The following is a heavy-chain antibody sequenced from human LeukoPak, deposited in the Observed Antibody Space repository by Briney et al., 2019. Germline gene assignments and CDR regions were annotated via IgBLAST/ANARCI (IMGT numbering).Heavy chain of an antibody. Sequence: GASVKVSCKASGGTFSSYAISWVRQAPGQGLEWMGGIIPIFGTANYAQKFQGRVTITADESTSTAYMELSRLRSDDTAVYYCARDLKWNYFDYWGQGTLVTVSS. J-gene: IGHJ4*02. V-gene: IGHV1-69*13. CDR1: GGTFSSYA. D-gene: IGHD1-26*01. CDR3: ARDLKWNYFDY. CDR2: IIPIFGTA.